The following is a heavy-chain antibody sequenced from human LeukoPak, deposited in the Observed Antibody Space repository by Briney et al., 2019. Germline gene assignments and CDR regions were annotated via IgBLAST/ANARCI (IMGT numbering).Heavy chain of an antibody. Sequence: PGGSLRLSCAASGFTFSSYGMHWVRQAPGKGLECVPVIWYDGSNKYYADSVKGRFTISRDNSKNTLYLQMNSLRAEDTAVYYCARGGYSGYEEGMDVWGQGTTVTVSS. D-gene: IGHD5-12*01. CDR1: GFTFSSYG. V-gene: IGHV3-33*01. CDR3: ARGGYSGYEEGMDV. J-gene: IGHJ6*02. CDR2: IWYDGSNK.